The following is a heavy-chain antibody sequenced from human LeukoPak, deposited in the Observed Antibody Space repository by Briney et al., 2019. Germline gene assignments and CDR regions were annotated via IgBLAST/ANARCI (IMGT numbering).Heavy chain of an antibody. J-gene: IGHJ3*02. CDR1: GFTFSSYS. D-gene: IGHD3-10*01. CDR2: ISGGGAST. CDR3: AKGAGRSGSYRSDAFDI. V-gene: IGHV3-23*01. Sequence: GGSLRLSCIASGFTFSSYSMNWVRQAPGKGLERVSGISGGGASTDYADSVKGRFTISRDNSKNTLYLQMSSLGADDTAVYYCAKGAGRSGSYRSDAFDIWGQGTVVTVSS.